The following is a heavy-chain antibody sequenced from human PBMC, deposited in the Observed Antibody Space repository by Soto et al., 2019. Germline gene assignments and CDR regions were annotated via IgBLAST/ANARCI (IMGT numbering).Heavy chain of an antibody. V-gene: IGHV3-30*18. CDR1: GFTFSSYG. J-gene: IGHJ4*02. Sequence: QVQLVESGGGVVQPGRSLRLSCAASGFTFSSYGMHWVRQAPGKGLEWVAVISYDGSNKYYADAVKGRFTISRDNSKNTLYLQMHSLRAEDTAVYYCAKDPGYCSGGSCYLEYYYDYWGQGTLGPVSS. CDR3: AKDPGYCSGGSCYLEYYYDY. D-gene: IGHD2-15*01. CDR2: ISYDGSNK.